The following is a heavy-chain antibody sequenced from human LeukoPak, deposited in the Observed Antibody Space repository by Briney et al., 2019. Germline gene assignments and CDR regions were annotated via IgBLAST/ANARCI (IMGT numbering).Heavy chain of an antibody. V-gene: IGHV3-48*02. J-gene: IGHJ4*02. Sequence: PGGSLRLSCAASGFSFSSYGMNWVRQAPGKGLEWVSYISSSSSTIYYADSVKGRFTISRDNAKNSLYLQMNSLRDEDTAVYYCARDPCSSTSCYPDYWGQGTLVTVSS. D-gene: IGHD2-2*01. CDR1: GFSFSSYG. CDR3: ARDPCSSTSCYPDY. CDR2: ISSSSSTI.